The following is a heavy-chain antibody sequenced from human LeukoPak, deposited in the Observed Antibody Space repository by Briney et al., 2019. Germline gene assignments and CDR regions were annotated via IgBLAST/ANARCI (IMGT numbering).Heavy chain of an antibody. CDR2: IYSGGST. CDR3: ARDVVTVTTRVGMDV. CDR1: EFTFSSYA. J-gene: IGHJ6*02. Sequence: GGSLRLSCAASEFTFSSYAMSWVRQAPGKGLEWVSVIYSGGSTYYADSVKGRFTISRDNSKNTLYLQMNSLRAEDTAVYYCARDVVTVTTRVGMDVWGQGTTVTVSS. V-gene: IGHV3-66*01. D-gene: IGHD4-4*01.